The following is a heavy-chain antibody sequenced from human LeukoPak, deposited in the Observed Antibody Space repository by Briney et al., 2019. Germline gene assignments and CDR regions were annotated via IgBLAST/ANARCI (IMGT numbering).Heavy chain of an antibody. CDR3: AKDRRGGQLWSQTDS. J-gene: IGHJ4*02. CDR1: GFTFDDFA. D-gene: IGHD3-16*01. CDR2: ISGDGGTT. Sequence: GGSLRLSCAASGFTFDDFAMHWVRQAPGKGLVWVSLISGDGGTTYYTDSVKGRFTISRDNSNSSLYLQMNSLRAEDSALYYCAKDRRGGQLWSQTDSWGQGTLVTVSS. V-gene: IGHV3-43*02.